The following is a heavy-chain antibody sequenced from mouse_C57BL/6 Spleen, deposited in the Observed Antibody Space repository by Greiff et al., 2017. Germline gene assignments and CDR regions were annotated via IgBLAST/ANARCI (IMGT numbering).Heavy chain of an antibody. J-gene: IGHJ3*01. CDR3: AREGGSTPFAY. CDR2: ISDGGSYT. V-gene: IGHV5-4*01. CDR1: GFTFSSYA. D-gene: IGHD1-1*01. Sequence: EVNVVESGGGLVKPGGSLKLSCAASGFTFSSYAMSWVRQTPEKRLEWVATISDGGSYTYYPDNVKGRFTISRDNAKNNLYLQMSHLKSEDTAMYYCAREGGSTPFAYWGQGTLVTVSA.